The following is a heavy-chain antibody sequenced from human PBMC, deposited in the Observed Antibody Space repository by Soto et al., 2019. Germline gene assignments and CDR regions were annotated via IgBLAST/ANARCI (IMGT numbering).Heavy chain of an antibody. CDR3: ARYYYDTGGDYHDYHYAMDV. J-gene: IGHJ6*02. CDR1: GGSITSGAYY. CDR2: IYYSGTT. V-gene: IGHV4-31*03. D-gene: IGHD3-22*01. Sequence: SETLSLTCTVSGGSITSGAYYWSWIRQHPGEGLEWIGYIYYSGTTYYRPSLRSRLTISLDTSKNQFSLKLTSVTAADTAVYYCARYYYDTGGDYHDYHYAMDVWGQGTTVTVSS.